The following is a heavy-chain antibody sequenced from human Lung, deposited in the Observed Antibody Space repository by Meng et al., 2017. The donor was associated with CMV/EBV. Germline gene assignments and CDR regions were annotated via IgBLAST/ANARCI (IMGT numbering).Heavy chain of an antibody. CDR2: IIPILGIA. Sequence: SGGTFSSYAISWVRQAPGQGIEWMGGIIPILGIANYEQKFQGRVTITADKSTSTAYMELSSLRSEDTAVYYCARESRGAAAGWRWFDPWGQGTLVTVSS. CDR3: ARESRGAAAGWRWFDP. V-gene: IGHV1-69*10. J-gene: IGHJ5*02. CDR1: GGTFSSYA. D-gene: IGHD6-13*01.